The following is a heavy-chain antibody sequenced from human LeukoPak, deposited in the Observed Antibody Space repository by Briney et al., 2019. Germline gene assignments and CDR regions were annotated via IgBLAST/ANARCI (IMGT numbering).Heavy chain of an antibody. V-gene: IGHV4-59*01. D-gene: IGHD3-3*01. CDR3: ARDDYDRDY. Sequence: SETLSLTCTVSGGSISSYYWSWIRQPPGKGLEWIGYIYYSGSTNYNPSLKSRVTISVDTSKNQFSLKLSSVTAADTAVYYCARDDYDRDYWGQGTLVTVSS. J-gene: IGHJ4*02. CDR1: GGSISSYY. CDR2: IYYSGST.